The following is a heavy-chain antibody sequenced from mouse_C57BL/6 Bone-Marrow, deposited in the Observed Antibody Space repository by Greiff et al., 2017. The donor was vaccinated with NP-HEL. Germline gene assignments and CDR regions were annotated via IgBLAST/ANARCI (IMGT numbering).Heavy chain of an antibody. J-gene: IGHJ3*01. CDR1: GYTFTSYW. D-gene: IGHD2-1*01. V-gene: IGHV1-55*01. CDR2: IYPGSGST. Sequence: QVQLQQPGAELVKPGASVKMSCKASGYTFTSYWITWVKQRPGQGLEWIGDIYPGSGSTNYNEKFKSKATLTVDTSSSTAYMQLSSLTSEDSAVYYCARRWGNYEAWFAYWGQGTLVTVSA. CDR3: ARRWGNYEAWFAY.